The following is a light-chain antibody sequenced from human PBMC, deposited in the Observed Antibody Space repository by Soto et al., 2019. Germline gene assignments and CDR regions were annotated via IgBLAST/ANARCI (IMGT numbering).Light chain of an antibody. J-gene: IGLJ2*01. CDR2: DVN. CDR1: SSDVGDFNY. V-gene: IGLV2-11*01. Sequence: QSALTQPRSVSGSPGQSVTISCTGTSSDVGDFNYVSWYQHHPDKAPKLIIYDVNKRPSGVPDRFSGSKSGNTASLTISGLQAEDEADYYCCSYAGVNTFVLFGGGTQLTVL. CDR3: CSYAGVNTFVL.